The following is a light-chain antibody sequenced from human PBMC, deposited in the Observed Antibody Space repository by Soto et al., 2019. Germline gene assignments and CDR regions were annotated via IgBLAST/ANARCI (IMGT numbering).Light chain of an antibody. V-gene: IGKV4-1*01. CDR3: QQYHSSPST. CDR1: QSVLYSSNNKNY. Sequence: DIVMTQSADSLPVSLGERATINCKSSQSVLYSSNNKNYLAWYQQKPGQPPKLLIYWASTRESGVPDRFSGSGSGTDFTLTISRLQAEDVAVYYCQQYHSSPSTFGGGTKVEIK. CDR2: WAS. J-gene: IGKJ4*01.